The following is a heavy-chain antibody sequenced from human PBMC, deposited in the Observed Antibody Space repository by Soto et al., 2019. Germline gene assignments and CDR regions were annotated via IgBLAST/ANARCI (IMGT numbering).Heavy chain of an antibody. V-gene: IGHV1-3*01. D-gene: IGHD2-21*01. J-gene: IGHJ5*02. CDR3: AREGALLNWFDP. CDR2: INAGSGSA. Sequence: ASLKVSCKSSGYSFTNSAIHWLRQAPGQRLEWMGWINAGSGSAKYSQKFQGRVTITRDSPVQPLDSPSVAMNSLRAEDTAVYYCAREGALLNWFDPWGQGTLVTVSS. CDR1: GYSFTNSA.